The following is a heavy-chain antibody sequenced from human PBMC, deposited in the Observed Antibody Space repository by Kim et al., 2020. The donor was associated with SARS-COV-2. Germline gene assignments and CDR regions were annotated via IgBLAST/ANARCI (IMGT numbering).Heavy chain of an antibody. CDR2: MWNDGSKQ. J-gene: IGHJ4*02. V-gene: IGHV3-33*08. CDR3: ARDICTSVDY. Sequence: GGSLRLSCAAFGFSITTYGVHWVRQTPGRGLEWVSVMWNDGSKQYYGDSVQGRFTVSRDISKNTVYLQMNCLRAEDTAVYFCARDICTSVDYWGQGTLVAVSS. D-gene: IGHD2-8*01. CDR1: GFSITTYG.